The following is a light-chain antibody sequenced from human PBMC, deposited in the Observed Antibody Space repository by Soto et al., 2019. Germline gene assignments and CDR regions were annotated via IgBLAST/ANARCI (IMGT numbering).Light chain of an antibody. CDR1: QSVSSN. CDR3: QQYNKWPYT. CDR2: GAS. V-gene: IGKV3-15*01. Sequence: EMVMTQSPATLSVSPGERATLSCRASQSVSSNLAWYQQKPGQAPRLLIYGASTRATGIPARFSGSGSGAEFPLTISGLQSEDFAVYYCQQYNKWPYTFGQGTNLEIK. J-gene: IGKJ2*01.